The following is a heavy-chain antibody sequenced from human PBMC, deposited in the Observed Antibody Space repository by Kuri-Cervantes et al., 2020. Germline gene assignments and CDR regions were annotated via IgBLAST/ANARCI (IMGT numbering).Heavy chain of an antibody. J-gene: IGHJ5*02. CDR3: VRRLAGSGLFDP. CDR1: GFTFCSYA. Sequence: LSLTCAAAGFTFCSYAMHWVRQAPGKGLEWVAVISYGGGNKYYADSVKGRFTISRDNSKNTLYLQMNSLRAEDTAVYYCVRRLAGSGLFDPWGQGTLVTVSS. V-gene: IGHV3-30*14. CDR2: ISYGGGNK. D-gene: IGHD3-10*01.